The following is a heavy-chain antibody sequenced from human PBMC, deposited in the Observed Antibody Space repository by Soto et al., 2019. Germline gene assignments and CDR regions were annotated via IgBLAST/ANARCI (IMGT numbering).Heavy chain of an antibody. Sequence: PSQTLSLTCVISGDSVSSNSAAWNWIRQSPSRGLEWLGRTYYRSKWYNDYAVSVKSRITINPDTSKNQFSLQLNSVTPEDTAVYYCAREGWFGDEVYYGMDVWGQGTTVTVSS. V-gene: IGHV6-1*01. CDR1: GDSVSSNSAA. D-gene: IGHD3-10*01. J-gene: IGHJ6*02. CDR3: AREGWFGDEVYYGMDV. CDR2: TYYRSKWYN.